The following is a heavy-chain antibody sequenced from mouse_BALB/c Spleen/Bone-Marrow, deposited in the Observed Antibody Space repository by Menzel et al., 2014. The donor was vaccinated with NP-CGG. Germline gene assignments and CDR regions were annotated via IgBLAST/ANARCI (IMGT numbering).Heavy chain of an antibody. CDR2: INSDGGST. V-gene: IGHV5-6-3*01. D-gene: IGHD2-10*01. CDR3: ARAYY. CDR1: GFTFSRYG. Sequence: EVQRVESGGGLVQFGGSLKLSCAASGFTFSRYGMSWVRQTPDKRLELVTIINSDGGSTYYPDSVKGRFTISRDNAKNTLYLQMSSLKSEDTAMYYCARAYYWGQGTLVTASA. J-gene: IGHJ3*01.